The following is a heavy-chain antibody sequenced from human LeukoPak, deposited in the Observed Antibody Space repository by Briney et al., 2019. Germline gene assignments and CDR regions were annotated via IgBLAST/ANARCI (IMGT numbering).Heavy chain of an antibody. CDR2: VFYSGST. V-gene: IGHV4-61*08. D-gene: IGHD3-10*01. J-gene: IGHJ4*02. Sequence: SETLSLTCTVSGGSISSSGYYWTWIRQPPGKGLEWIGYVFYSGSTDYNPSLKSRVTISVDTSKNQLSLKLSSVTAADTALYYCARLLSGSFDYWGQGTLVTVSS. CDR3: ARLLSGSFDY. CDR1: GGSISSSGYY.